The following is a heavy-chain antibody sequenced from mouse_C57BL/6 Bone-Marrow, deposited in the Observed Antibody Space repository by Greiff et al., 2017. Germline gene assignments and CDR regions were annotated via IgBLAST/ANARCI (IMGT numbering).Heavy chain of an antibody. CDR3: ARNWDDVFDY. Sequence: EVQLVESGGGLVKPGGSLKLSCAASGFTFSDYGMHWVRQAPEKGLEWVAYISSGSSTIYYADTVKGRFTISRDNAKNTLFLQMTSLWSEDAAVYYCARNWDDVFDYWGQGTTLTVSS. V-gene: IGHV5-17*01. CDR2: ISSGSSTI. J-gene: IGHJ2*01. D-gene: IGHD4-1*01. CDR1: GFTFSDYG.